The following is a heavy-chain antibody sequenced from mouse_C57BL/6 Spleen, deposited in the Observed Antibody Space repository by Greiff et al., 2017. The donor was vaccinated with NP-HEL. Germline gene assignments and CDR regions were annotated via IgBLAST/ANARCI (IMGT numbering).Heavy chain of an antibody. J-gene: IGHJ4*01. CDR3: ARGGGFYAMDY. Sequence: VQVVESGAELVKPGASVKISCKASGYAFSSYWMNWVKQRPGKGLEWIGQIYPGDGDTNYNGKFKGKATLTADKSSSTAYMQLSSLTSEDSAVYFCARGGGFYAMDYWGQGTSVTVSS. V-gene: IGHV1-80*01. CDR1: GYAFSSYW. CDR2: IYPGDGDT.